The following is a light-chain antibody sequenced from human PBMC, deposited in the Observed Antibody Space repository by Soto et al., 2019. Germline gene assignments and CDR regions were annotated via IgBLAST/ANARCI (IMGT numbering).Light chain of an antibody. J-gene: IGKJ2*01. CDR1: QSVSSSY. CDR2: GAS. Sequence: EIVLTQSPGTLSLSPGERATLSCRASQSVSSSYLAWYQQKPGQAPRLLIYGASSRATGIPDRFSGSGSGTHFTLTISRLEPEDFAVYYCQQYGSSHPMYTFGQGTKLEIK. CDR3: QQYGSSHPMYT. V-gene: IGKV3-20*01.